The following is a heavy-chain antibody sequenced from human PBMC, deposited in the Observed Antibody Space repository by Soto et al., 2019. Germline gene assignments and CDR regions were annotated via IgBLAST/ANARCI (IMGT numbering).Heavy chain of an antibody. CDR2: INPSGGST. J-gene: IGHJ1*01. Sequence: GASVKVSCKASGYTFTSYYMHWVRQAPGQGLEWMGIINPSGGSTSYAQKFQGKVTMTRDTSTSTVYMELSSLRSEDTAVYYCASGESGIAAAGPGYFQHSGQGTLVTVSS. CDR1: GYTFTSYY. CDR3: ASGESGIAAAGPGYFQH. V-gene: IGHV1-46*01. D-gene: IGHD6-13*01.